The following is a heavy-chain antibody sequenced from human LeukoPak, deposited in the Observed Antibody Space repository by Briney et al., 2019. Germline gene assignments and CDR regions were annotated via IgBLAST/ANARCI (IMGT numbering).Heavy chain of an antibody. CDR1: GGSISSSSYY. CDR3: ARMSTMVRGVIRGSWFDP. CDR2: IYTSGST. Sequence: SETLSLTCTVSGGSISSSSYYWGWIRQPPGKGLEWIGRIYTSGSTNYNPSLKSRVTISVDTSKNQFSLKLSSVTAADTAVYYCARMSTMVRGVIRGSWFDPWGQGTLVTVSS. D-gene: IGHD3-10*01. J-gene: IGHJ5*02. V-gene: IGHV4-39*07.